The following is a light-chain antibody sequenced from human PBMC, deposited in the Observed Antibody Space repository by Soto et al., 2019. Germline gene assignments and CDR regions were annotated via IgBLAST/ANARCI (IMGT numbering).Light chain of an antibody. CDR1: QSVSSNS. J-gene: IGKJ4*01. CDR2: GAS. Sequence: EIVLTQSPGTLSLSPGERATLSCRASQSVSSNSLVWYQQKPGQAPRLLISGASSRATGIPDRFSGSGSGTDFTLTISRLEPEDFAVYYCQQYGSTPLTFGGGTKVDI. CDR3: QQYGSTPLT. V-gene: IGKV3-20*01.